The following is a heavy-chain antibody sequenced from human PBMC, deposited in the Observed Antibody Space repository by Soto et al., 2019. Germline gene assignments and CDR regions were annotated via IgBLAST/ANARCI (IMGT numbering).Heavy chain of an antibody. CDR2: ISSSGGSA. Sequence: EVQLLESGGGLVQPGGSLRLSCAASGFTFSSYGMSWVRQAPGKGLEWVSAISSSGGSAYYADSVKGRFTISRDDSKNTLYLQMNSLRAEDTAVYYCARGATSPSYWGQGTLVTVSS. J-gene: IGHJ4*02. CDR3: ARGATSPSY. CDR1: GFTFSSYG. V-gene: IGHV3-23*01.